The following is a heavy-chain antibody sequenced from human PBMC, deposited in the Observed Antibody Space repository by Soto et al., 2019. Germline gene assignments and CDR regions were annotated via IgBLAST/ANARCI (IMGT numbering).Heavy chain of an antibody. CDR3: SRHQEGRSMVFYGMDV. J-gene: IGHJ6*02. D-gene: IGHD3-10*01. Sequence: ERQLVESGGGLVQSGGSLKLSCAASGFTLSGSDIHWVRQASGKGLEWVGRIRTKSNNFATSYAESVRGRFTISRDDSDNTASLQMSSLKTEDTAIYYCSRHQEGRSMVFYGMDVWDQGTTVTVSS. V-gene: IGHV3-73*02. CDR2: IRTKSNNFAT. CDR1: GFTLSGSD.